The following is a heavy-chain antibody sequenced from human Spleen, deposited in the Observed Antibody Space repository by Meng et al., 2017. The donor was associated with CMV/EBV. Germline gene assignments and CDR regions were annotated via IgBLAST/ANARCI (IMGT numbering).Heavy chain of an antibody. J-gene: IGHJ6*02. D-gene: IGHD3-3*01. CDR3: ARNPSDFWSGYSPYYYGMDV. CDR2: TYYRDKWYN. CDR1: GDSVSSNSAA. Sequence: SQTLSLTCDISGDSVSSNSAAWNWIRQSPSRGLEWLGRTYYRDKWYNTYAVSVKSRITINADASKNQVSLHLTSVSPEDTALYYCARNPSDFWSGYSPYYYGMDVWGQGTTVTVS. V-gene: IGHV6-1*01.